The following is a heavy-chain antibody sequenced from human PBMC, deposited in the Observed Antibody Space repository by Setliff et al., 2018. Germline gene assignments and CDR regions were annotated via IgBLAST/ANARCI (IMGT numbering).Heavy chain of an antibody. V-gene: IGHV1-24*01. D-gene: IGHD3-3*01. CDR3: VTGVRQGFYFYMDV. CDR1: GYTLTKYY. Sequence: ASVKVSCKASGYTLTKYYMHWVRQAPGKGLEWMGGFNPEDGETIYAQKFQGRVSMTEDTSRDTAYMELSSLRSEDTAVYFCVTGVRQGFYFYMDVWGKGTTVTVSS. J-gene: IGHJ6*03. CDR2: FNPEDGET.